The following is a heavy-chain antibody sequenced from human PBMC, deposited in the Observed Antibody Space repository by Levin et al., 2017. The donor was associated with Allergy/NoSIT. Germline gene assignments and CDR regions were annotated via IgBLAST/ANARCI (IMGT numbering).Heavy chain of an antibody. CDR3: AKLGHSGRATFIDY. D-gene: IGHD6-19*01. Sequence: PGESLKISCAASGFSFSSYGMHWVRQAPGKGLEWVTYISYDGSNIYYGDSVKGRFTISRDNSKNTLHLQVISLRPEDTAMYYCAKLGHSGRATFIDYWGQGTLVTVYS. J-gene: IGHJ4*02. CDR1: GFSFSSYG. V-gene: IGHV3-30*18. CDR2: ISYDGSNI.